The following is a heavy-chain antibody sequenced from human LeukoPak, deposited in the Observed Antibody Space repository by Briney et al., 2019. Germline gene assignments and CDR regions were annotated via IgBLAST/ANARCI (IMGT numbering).Heavy chain of an antibody. J-gene: IGHJ3*02. D-gene: IGHD6-13*01. CDR2: IKQDGSEK. CDR3: AREPFAAAGLRHAFDI. V-gene: IGHV3-7*01. CDR1: GFTFSSYW. Sequence: GGSLRLSCAASGFTFSSYWMSWVRQAPGKGLEWVANIKQDGSEKYYVDSVKGRFTISRGNAKNSLYLQMNSLRAEDTAVYYCAREPFAAAGLRHAFDIWGQGTMVTVSS.